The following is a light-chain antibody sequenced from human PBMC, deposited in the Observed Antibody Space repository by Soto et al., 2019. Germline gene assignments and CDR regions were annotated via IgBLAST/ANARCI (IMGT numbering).Light chain of an antibody. CDR3: QQYNSWSAIT. V-gene: IGKV3D-15*01. Sequence: LVLTPSPATLSSFPGALVILSCRASQYSNTRLAWYQHRPGQSPRLLIYQTSLRAAGIPARFSASGSGTDFTLTISSLQSEDSAVYYCQQYNSWSAITFGQGTRLEIK. CDR1: QYSNTR. J-gene: IGKJ5*01. CDR2: QTS.